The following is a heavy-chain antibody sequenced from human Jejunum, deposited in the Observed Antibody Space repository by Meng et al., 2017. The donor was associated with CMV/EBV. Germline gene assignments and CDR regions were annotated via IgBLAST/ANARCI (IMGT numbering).Heavy chain of an antibody. Sequence: GASVSSSYWHWIRPSPGKGLEWIGYIYYTVTSNYNPSLKSRATLSVDTSKNQISLRLTSVTAADTAVYYCARGRYCSSTSCFPFEHWGQGALVTVSS. CDR3: ARGRYCSSTSCFPFEH. J-gene: IGHJ4*02. CDR2: IYYTVTS. V-gene: IGHV4-59*02. D-gene: IGHD2-2*01. CDR1: GASVSSSY.